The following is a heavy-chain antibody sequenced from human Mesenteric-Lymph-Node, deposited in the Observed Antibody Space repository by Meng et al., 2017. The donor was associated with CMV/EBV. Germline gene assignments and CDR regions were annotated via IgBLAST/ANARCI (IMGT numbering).Heavy chain of an antibody. J-gene: IGHJ5*02. CDR3: ARVNYDFWSGRWFDP. CDR1: GGSISSGDYY. CDR2: IYFIGSA. V-gene: IGHV4-31*02. D-gene: IGHD3-3*01. Sequence: GGSISSGDYYWSWIRQHPGKGLEWIGYIYFIGSAYYTPSLKSRVSISVDTSKNQFSLRLSSVTAADTAVYYCARVNYDFWSGRWFDPWGQGTLVTVSS.